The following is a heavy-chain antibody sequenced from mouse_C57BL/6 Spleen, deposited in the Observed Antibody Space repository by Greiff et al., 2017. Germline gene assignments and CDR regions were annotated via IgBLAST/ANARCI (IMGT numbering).Heavy chain of an antibody. CDR3: VRHVDYGSSYWYFDV. D-gene: IGHD1-1*01. CDR2: IRSKSNNYAT. V-gene: IGHV10-1*01. J-gene: IGHJ1*03. Sequence: EVQVVESGGGLVQPKGSLKLSCAASGFSFNTYAMNWVRQAPGKGLEWVARIRSKSNNYATYYADSVKDRFTISRDDSESMLYLQMNNLKTEDTAMYYCVRHVDYGSSYWYFDVWGTGTTVTVSS. CDR1: GFSFNTYA.